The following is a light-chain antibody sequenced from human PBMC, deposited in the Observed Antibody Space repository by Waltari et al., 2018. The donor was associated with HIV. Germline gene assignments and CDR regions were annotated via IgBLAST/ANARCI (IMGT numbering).Light chain of an antibody. J-gene: IGLJ1*01. CDR2: KDT. CDR3: VGWDSRLRGYV. V-gene: IGLV1-47*01. Sequence: QSVLTQPPSASGAPGQRVTISCSGSSSNIENDHVYWYQQFPGAAPKILIYKDTQRPSGVPDRFTGSKSGTSASLAIGGLRSDDEADYYCVGWDSRLRGYVFGAGTKVTVL. CDR1: SSNIENDH.